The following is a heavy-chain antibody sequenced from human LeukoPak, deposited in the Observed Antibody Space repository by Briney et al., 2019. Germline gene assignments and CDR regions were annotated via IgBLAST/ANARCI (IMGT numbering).Heavy chain of an antibody. CDR3: AKGSGYSGTYYFDY. CDR1: GFTFSSYA. D-gene: IGHD1-26*01. J-gene: IGHJ4*02. CDR2: ISGGGGNT. V-gene: IGHV3-23*01. Sequence: PGGSLRLSCAASGFTFSSYAMGWVRQTPGKGLEWISTISGGGGNTNYADSVKGRFTISRDNSKNTLYLQMNSLRAEDTAVYYCAKGSGYSGTYYFDYWGQGTLVTVSS.